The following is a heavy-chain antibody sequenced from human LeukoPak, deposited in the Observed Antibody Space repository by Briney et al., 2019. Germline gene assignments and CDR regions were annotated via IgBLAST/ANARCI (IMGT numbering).Heavy chain of an antibody. Sequence: GGSLRLSCAASGFTFSNYGMHWVRHAPGKGLESVSRINTDGTVTTYADSVKGRFTVSRDNADNTMFLQMNSVRDEDTAVYYCATKQWLAPPPDSWGQGTPVTVSS. J-gene: IGHJ4*02. V-gene: IGHV3-74*01. D-gene: IGHD6-19*01. CDR2: INTDGTVT. CDR3: ATKQWLAPPPDS. CDR1: GFTFSNYG.